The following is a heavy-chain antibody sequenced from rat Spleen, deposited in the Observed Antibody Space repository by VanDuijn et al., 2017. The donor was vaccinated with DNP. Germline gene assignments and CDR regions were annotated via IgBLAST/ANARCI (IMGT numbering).Heavy chain of an antibody. CDR2: INTDGGST. V-gene: IGHV5-58*01. D-gene: IGHD1-7*01. CDR1: GITFSNSG. Sequence: EVQLVESGGGLVQPGRSLKLSCAASGITFSNSGMHWIRQAPGKGLEWVASINTDGGSTYYPDSVKGRFTISRDNAENTVYLQMNSLRSEDTATYYCASLGYAPYWYFDFWGPGTMVTVSS. CDR3: ASLGYAPYWYFDF. J-gene: IGHJ1*01.